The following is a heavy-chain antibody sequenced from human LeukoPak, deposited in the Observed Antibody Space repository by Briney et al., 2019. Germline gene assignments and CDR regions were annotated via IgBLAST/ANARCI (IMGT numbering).Heavy chain of an antibody. J-gene: IGHJ4*02. V-gene: IGHV5-51*01. CDR3: ARHEGGGSASYFPFDY. CDR2: VFPGDSAT. Sequence: GESLKISCKASGYRFTDYWIGWVRQMPGKGLEWMGIVFPGDSATRNNPSFQGQVTISVDKSISTAYLQWSSLKASDTAMYYCARHEGGGSASYFPFDYWGQGTLVTVSS. D-gene: IGHD3-10*01. CDR1: GYRFTDYW.